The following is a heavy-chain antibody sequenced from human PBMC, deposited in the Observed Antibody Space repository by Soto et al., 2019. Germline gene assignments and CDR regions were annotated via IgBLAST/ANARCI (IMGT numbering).Heavy chain of an antibody. CDR2: ISWNSGSI. CDR1: GFTFDDYA. CDR3: AKDELGYCSSTSCTPLDY. D-gene: IGHD2-2*01. J-gene: IGHJ4*02. V-gene: IGHV3-9*01. Sequence: GGSLRLSCAASGFTFDDYAMHWVRQAPGKGLEWVSGISWNSGSIGYADSVKGRFTISRDNAKNSLYLQMNSLRAEDTALYYCAKDELGYCSSTSCTPLDYWGQGTLVTVSS.